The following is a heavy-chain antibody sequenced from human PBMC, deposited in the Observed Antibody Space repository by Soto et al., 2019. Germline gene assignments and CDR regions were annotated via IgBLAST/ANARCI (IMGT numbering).Heavy chain of an antibody. V-gene: IGHV3-23*01. CDR2: ISGSGGT. D-gene: IGHD6-13*01. CDR1: GVTLTSYA. J-gene: IGHJ4*02. Sequence: VVSLRLSCAASGVTLTSYAMTWVRQAPGKGLEWVSSISGSGGTYYADSVKGRFAISRDSSKNILHLQMNSLRAEDTAIYYCARLDYSSSRYWGRGTLVTVSS. CDR3: ARLDYSSSRY.